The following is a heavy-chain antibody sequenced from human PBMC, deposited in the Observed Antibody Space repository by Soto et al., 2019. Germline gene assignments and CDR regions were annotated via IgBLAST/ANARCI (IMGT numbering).Heavy chain of an antibody. CDR1: GFTFSNYG. V-gene: IGHV3-33*01. CDR2: IWYDGSNK. Sequence: QVQLVESGGGVVQPGRSLRLSCAASGFTFSNYGMHWVRQAPGKGLEWVAVIWYDGSNKYYADSVKGRFTISRDNSKNTLYLQMNSLRAEDTAVYYCASEYCSGGSCYYYGMDVWGHGTTVTVSS. D-gene: IGHD2-15*01. J-gene: IGHJ6*02. CDR3: ASEYCSGGSCYYYGMDV.